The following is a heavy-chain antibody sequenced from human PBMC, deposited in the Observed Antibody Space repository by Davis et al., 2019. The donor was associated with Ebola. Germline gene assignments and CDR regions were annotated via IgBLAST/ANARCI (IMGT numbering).Heavy chain of an antibody. CDR1: GFTFSSYA. J-gene: IGHJ4*02. D-gene: IGHD3-10*01. V-gene: IGHV3-23*01. Sequence: GESLKISCAASGFTFSSYAMSWVRQAPGKGLEWVSAISGSGGSTYYADSVKGRFTISRDNSKDTLYLQMNSLRAEDTAVYYCAKGLRSSITMVQGVNWGQGTLVTVSS. CDR2: ISGSGGST. CDR3: AKGLRSSITMVQGVN.